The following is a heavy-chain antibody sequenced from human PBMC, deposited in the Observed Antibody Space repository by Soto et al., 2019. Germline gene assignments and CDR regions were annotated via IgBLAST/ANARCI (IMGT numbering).Heavy chain of an antibody. CDR2: IYHSGST. Sequence: SSETLSLTCAVSGGSISSSNWWSWVRQPPGKGLEWIGEIYHSGSTNYNPSLKSRVTISVGKSKNQFSLKLSSVTAADTAVYYCARGVVGLVAATFYYGMDVWGQGTTVTVSS. D-gene: IGHD2-15*01. V-gene: IGHV4-4*02. CDR3: ARGVVGLVAATFYYGMDV. CDR1: GGSISSSNW. J-gene: IGHJ6*02.